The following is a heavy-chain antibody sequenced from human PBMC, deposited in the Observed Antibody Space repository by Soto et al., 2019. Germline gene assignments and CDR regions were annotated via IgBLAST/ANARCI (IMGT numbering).Heavy chain of an antibody. CDR2: VGSTASYV. D-gene: IGHD3-10*01. CDR1: GFSFSSDN. V-gene: IGHV3-21*01. CDR3: VHSHYGSGSFDY. J-gene: IGHJ4*02. Sequence: VQLVESGGGLVKPGGSLRLSCAASGFSFSSDNMHWVRQAPGKGLEWVSSVGSTASYVVYADSVKGRFIISRDNANSSLYLQMNSLRAEDTAVYYCVHSHYGSGSFDYWGQGTLVTVSS.